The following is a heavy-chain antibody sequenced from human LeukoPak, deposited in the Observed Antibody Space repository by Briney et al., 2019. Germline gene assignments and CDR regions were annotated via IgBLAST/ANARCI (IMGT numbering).Heavy chain of an antibody. CDR1: GYTFTSCG. Sequence: ASVTVSYKASGYTFTSCGISWVRQAPGQRLEWMGWISAYNGNTDYAQKLQGRVTMTTDTSTSTAYMELRSLRSDDTAVYYCARNPLTVPTSAPPVLLYYMDVWGKGTTVTVSS. CDR2: ISAYNGNT. V-gene: IGHV1-18*01. J-gene: IGHJ6*03. D-gene: IGHD4-11*01. CDR3: ARNPLTVPTSAPPVLLYYMDV.